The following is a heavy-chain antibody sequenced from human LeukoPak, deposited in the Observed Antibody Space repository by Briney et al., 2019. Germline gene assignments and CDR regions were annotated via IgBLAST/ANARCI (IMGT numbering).Heavy chain of an antibody. D-gene: IGHD1-1*01. CDR3: ARGTGQAEYFDY. J-gene: IGHJ4*02. Sequence: SETLSLTCAVYGGSFSGYYWSWIRQPPGKGLEWIGKINHSGSTNYNPSLKSRVTISVDTSKNQFSLKLSSVTAADTAVYYCARGTGQAEYFDYWGQGTLVTVSS. V-gene: IGHV4-34*01. CDR1: GGSFSGYY. CDR2: INHSGST.